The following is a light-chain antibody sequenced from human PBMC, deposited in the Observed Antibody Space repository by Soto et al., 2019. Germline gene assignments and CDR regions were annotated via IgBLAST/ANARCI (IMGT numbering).Light chain of an antibody. CDR2: DAS. CDR3: LWYDEYGT. V-gene: IGKV1-5*01. CDR1: QTINTW. J-gene: IGKJ1*01. Sequence: IQMTQSPSTLSASVGDRVTITCRAKQTINTWLAWYQQQPGKAPRLLIHDASSLESGVPPRFSRSGSGTEFTLTISSLQPGDFATYYCLWYDEYGTFGQGTKVQI.